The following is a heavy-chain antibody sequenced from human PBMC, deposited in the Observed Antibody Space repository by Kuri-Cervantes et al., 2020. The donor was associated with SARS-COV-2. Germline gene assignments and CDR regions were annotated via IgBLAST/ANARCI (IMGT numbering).Heavy chain of an antibody. V-gene: IGHV3-7*01. CDR3: ATDLPCSSTRCHQTPVDY. CDR2: IKQDGSEK. J-gene: IGHJ4*02. D-gene: IGHD2-2*01. CDR1: GFTFSSYW. Sequence: GESLKISCAASGFTFSSYWMSWVRQAPGKGLEWVANIKQDGSEKYYVDSVKGRFTISRDNAKNSLYLQMNSLRAEDTAVYYCATDLPCSSTRCHQTPVDYWGQGTLVTVSS.